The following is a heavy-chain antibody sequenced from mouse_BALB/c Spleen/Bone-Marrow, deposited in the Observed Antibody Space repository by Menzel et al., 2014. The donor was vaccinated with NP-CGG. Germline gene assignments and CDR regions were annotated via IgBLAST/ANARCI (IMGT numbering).Heavy chain of an antibody. Sequence: EVMLEESGGGLVQPGGSRKLSCAASGFTFSSFGMHWVRQAPEKGLEWVAYISSGSSTIYYADTVKGRFTISRDNPKNTMFLQMASLRSEDTAMYYCARERRSYGSIYDYYALDYWGQGTSVTVSS. V-gene: IGHV5-17*02. CDR1: GFTFSSFG. J-gene: IGHJ4*01. CDR3: ARERRSYGSIYDYYALDY. CDR2: ISSGSSTI. D-gene: IGHD1-1*01.